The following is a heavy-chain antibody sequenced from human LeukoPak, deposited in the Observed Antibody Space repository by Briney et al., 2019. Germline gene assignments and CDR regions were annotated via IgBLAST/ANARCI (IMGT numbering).Heavy chain of an antibody. CDR1: GGSFSGYY. Sequence: PSETLSLTCAVYGGSFSGYYWSWIRQPPGKGLEWIGEINHSGSTNYNPSLKSRVTISVDTSKNQFSLKLSSVTAADTAVYYCASQHDYGDYGDFDYWGQGTLVTVSS. CDR2: INHSGST. V-gene: IGHV4-34*01. D-gene: IGHD4-17*01. CDR3: ASQHDYGDYGDFDY. J-gene: IGHJ4*02.